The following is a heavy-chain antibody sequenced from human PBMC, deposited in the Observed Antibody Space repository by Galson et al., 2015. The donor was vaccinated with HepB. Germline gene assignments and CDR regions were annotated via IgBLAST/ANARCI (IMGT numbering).Heavy chain of an antibody. CDR2: INPNSGGT. CDR1: GYTFTGYY. CDR3: ARGKSEIWGYDHGIDY. V-gene: IGHV1-2*06. Sequence: SVKVSCKASGYTFTGYYMHWVRQAPGQGLEWMGRINPNSGGTNYAQKFQGRVTMTRDTSISTAYMELSRLRSDDTAVYYCARGKSEIWGYDHGIDYWGQGTLVTVSS. J-gene: IGHJ4*02. D-gene: IGHD5-12*01.